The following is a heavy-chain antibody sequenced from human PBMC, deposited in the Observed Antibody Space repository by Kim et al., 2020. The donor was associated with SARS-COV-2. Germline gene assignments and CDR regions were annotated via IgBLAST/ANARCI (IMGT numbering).Heavy chain of an antibody. V-gene: IGHV1-69*01. D-gene: IGHD5-12*01. Sequence: KFQGRVTITADESTSTAYMELSSLRSEDTAVYYCASAVYESYYYYYGMDVWGQGTTVTVSS. CDR3: ASAVYESYYYYYGMDV. J-gene: IGHJ6*02.